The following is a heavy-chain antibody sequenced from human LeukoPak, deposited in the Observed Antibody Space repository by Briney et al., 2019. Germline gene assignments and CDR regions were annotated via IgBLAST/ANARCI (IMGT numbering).Heavy chain of an antibody. J-gene: IGHJ4*02. D-gene: IGHD3-22*01. CDR2: IKYDGSHK. CDR3: ASSHDSSGND. Sequence: GGSLRLSCAASGFTFKSYSMNWVRQAPGKGLEWVANIKYDGSHKYYVDSVKGRFTISRDNAKNSVYLQMNSLRVDDTAVYFCASSHDSSGNDWGQGTMVTVSS. CDR1: GFTFKSYS. V-gene: IGHV3-7*01.